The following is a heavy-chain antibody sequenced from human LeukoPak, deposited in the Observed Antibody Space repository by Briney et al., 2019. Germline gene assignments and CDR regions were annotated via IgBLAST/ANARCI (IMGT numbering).Heavy chain of an antibody. CDR3: ARAIALYYYYMDV. CDR2: INSDGSST. J-gene: IGHJ6*03. CDR1: GFTFSSYW. D-gene: IGHD3-16*02. Sequence: GGSLRLSCAASGFTFSSYWMHWVRQAPGKGLVWVSRINSDGSSTSYADSVKDRFTISRDNAKNTLYLQMNSLRAEDTAVYYCARAIALYYYYMDVWGKGTTVTVSS. V-gene: IGHV3-74*01.